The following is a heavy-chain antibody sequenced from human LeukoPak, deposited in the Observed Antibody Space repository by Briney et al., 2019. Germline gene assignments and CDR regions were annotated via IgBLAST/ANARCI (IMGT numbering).Heavy chain of an antibody. Sequence: GGSLRLSCAASGFTVSSNYMSWVRQAPGKGLEWVSVIYSGGSTYYSDSVKGRFTISRDNSKNTLYLQMNSLRAEDTAVYYCARGVGRYAFDIWGQGTMVTVSS. CDR2: IYSGGST. J-gene: IGHJ3*02. CDR1: GFTVSSNY. CDR3: ARGVGRYAFDI. V-gene: IGHV3-53*01. D-gene: IGHD2-2*01.